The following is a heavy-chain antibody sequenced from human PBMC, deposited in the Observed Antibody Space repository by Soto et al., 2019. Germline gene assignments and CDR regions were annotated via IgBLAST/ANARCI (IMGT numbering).Heavy chain of an antibody. CDR2: INPSGGST. V-gene: IGHV1-46*01. Sequence: ASVKVSCKASGYTFTSYYIHWVRQAPGQGLEWMGIINPSGGSTSYAQKFQGRVTMTRDTPTSTVYMELSSLRSEDTAVYYCARELASPSFRSRYCSGGSCETALDIWGQGTMVTVSS. J-gene: IGHJ3*02. CDR1: GYTFTSYY. CDR3: ARELASPSFRSRYCSGGSCETALDI. D-gene: IGHD2-15*01.